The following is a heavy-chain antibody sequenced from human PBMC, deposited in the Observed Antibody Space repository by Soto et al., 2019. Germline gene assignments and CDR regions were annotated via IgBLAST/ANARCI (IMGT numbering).Heavy chain of an antibody. J-gene: IGHJ6*02. CDR1: GFTFSNAW. CDR2: IKSKTDGGTT. D-gene: IGHD6-13*01. V-gene: IGHV3-15*07. Sequence: GGSLRLSCAASGFTFSNAWMNWVRQAPGKGLEWVGRIKSKTDGGTTDYAAPVKGRFTISRDDSKNTLYLQMNSLKTEDTAVYYCTTGGPYSSSWYSGYYYYGMDVWGQGTTVTVSS. CDR3: TTGGPYSSSWYSGYYYYGMDV.